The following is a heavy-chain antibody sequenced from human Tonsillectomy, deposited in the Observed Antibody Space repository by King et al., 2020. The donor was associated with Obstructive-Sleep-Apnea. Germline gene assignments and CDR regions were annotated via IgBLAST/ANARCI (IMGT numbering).Heavy chain of an antibody. Sequence: QLVQSGAEVKKPGASVKVSCKASGYTFTSYYMHWVRQAPGKGLEWMGIINPIGGSTSYAQKFQGRVTMTRDTSTSPVYMELSSLRSEDTAVYYCARDWGGGADYYGMDVWGQGTTVTVSS. CDR2: INPIGGST. CDR3: ARDWGGGADYYGMDV. V-gene: IGHV1-46*01. J-gene: IGHJ6*02. CDR1: GYTFTSYY. D-gene: IGHD3-16*01.